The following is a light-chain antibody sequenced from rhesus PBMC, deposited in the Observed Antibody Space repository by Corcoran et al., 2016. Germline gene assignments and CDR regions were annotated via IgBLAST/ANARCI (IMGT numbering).Light chain of an antibody. CDR2: KVT. V-gene: IGKV2S3*01. Sequence: DIVMTQTPLSLPVTPGEPASISCRSSQSLLHSNGNTYLHWYLQKPGQSPRLLIYKVTNRESGVTDRFSGSCSGTYFTRKSTRVEPEDVGVYYCMQSTKALTFGGGTKVEIK. CDR3: MQSTKALT. CDR1: QSLLHSNGNTY. J-gene: IGKJ4*01.